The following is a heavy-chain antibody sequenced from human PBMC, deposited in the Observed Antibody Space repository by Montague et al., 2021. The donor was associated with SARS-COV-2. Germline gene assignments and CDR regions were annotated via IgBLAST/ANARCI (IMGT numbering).Heavy chain of an antibody. CDR2: IWYDGSNQ. D-gene: IGHD3-10*01. V-gene: IGHV3-33*08. Sequence: SLRLSCAASGFTFSSYDMHWVRQAPGKGLEWVAVIWYDGSNQYYGDSVKGRFTISRDNSKNTLYPQMNSLRAEDTAVYYCAREYSAPRWFGEYNRYGMDVWGQGTTVTVS. CDR3: AREYSAPRWFGEYNRYGMDV. CDR1: GFTFSSYD. J-gene: IGHJ6*02.